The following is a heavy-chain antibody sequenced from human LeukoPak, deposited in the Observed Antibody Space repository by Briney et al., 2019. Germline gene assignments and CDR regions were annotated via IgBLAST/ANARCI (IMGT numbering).Heavy chain of an antibody. CDR3: ATNLSGNDNY. D-gene: IGHD1-26*01. CDR2: IIPIFGTA. Sequence: SVKVSCKASGGTFSSYAISWVRQAPGQGLEWMGGIIPIFGTANYAQKFQGRVTITTDESTSTAYTELSSLRSEDTAVYYCATNLSGNDNYWGQGTLVTVSS. V-gene: IGHV1-69*05. J-gene: IGHJ4*02. CDR1: GGTFSSYA.